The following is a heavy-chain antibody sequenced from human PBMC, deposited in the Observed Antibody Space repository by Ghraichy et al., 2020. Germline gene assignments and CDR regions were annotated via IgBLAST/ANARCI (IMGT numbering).Heavy chain of an antibody. CDR3: AKDHGSYNDYDCAFDA. D-gene: IGHD3-16*01. CDR1: GFTFRSYS. Sequence: GGSLRLSCAVSGFTFRSYSMNWVRQAPGKGLEWVSSITSGGSYMDYADSVKGRFTISRDNAKNSLYLQMSSQRVVDTAIYYCAKDHGSYNDYDCAFDAWGQGTRVTISS. V-gene: IGHV3-21*01. CDR2: ITSGGSYM. J-gene: IGHJ3*01.